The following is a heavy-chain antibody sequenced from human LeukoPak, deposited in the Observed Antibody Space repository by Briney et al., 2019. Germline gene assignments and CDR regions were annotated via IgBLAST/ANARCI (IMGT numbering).Heavy chain of an antibody. CDR3: ARTRPRFVDSSSGWFDP. V-gene: IGHV4-61*02. Sequence: SETLSLTCTVSGYSISSGYYWGWIRQPAGKGLEWIGRISTSGSTNYNPSLKSRVTISVDTSKNQFSLKLSSVTAADTAVYYCARTRPRFVDSSSGWFDPWGQGTLVTVSS. D-gene: IGHD3-22*01. J-gene: IGHJ5*02. CDR1: GYSISSGYY. CDR2: ISTSGST.